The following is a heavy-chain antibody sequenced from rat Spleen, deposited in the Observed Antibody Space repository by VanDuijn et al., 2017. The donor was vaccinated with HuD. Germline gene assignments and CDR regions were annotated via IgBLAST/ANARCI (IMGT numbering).Heavy chain of an antibody. CDR1: GFSFSNYG. D-gene: IGHD1-1*01. V-gene: IGHV5-29*01. J-gene: IGHJ4*01. CDR3: TRAGDYYSVNVMDA. CDR2: ITYDGIT. Sequence: EVQLVESGGGFVQPGRSLKLSCAASGFSFSNYGMAWVRQSPTKGLEWVGSITYDGITYYRDSVRGRFTISRDESKSTLYLQMDSLRSEDTATYYCTRAGDYYSVNVMDAWGQGASVTVSS.